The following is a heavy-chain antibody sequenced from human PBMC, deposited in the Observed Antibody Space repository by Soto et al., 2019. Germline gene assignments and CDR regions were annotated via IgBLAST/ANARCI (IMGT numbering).Heavy chain of an antibody. CDR3: AKDRGSYFDY. D-gene: IGHD1-26*01. CDR2: ISYDGSST. CDR1: GFTFSTYG. V-gene: IGHV3-30*18. J-gene: IGHJ4*02. Sequence: QVQLVESGGGVVQPGRSLRLSCAASGFTFSTYGMHWVRQAPGKGLEWVAVISYDGSSTYYADSVKGRFTISRDNSKNTLYLQMDSLRAEDTAVFYCAKDRGSYFDYWGQGTLVTVSS.